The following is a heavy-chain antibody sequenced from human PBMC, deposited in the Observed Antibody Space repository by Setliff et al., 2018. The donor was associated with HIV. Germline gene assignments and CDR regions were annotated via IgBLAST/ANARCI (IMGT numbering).Heavy chain of an antibody. V-gene: IGHV4-61*09. Sequence: SETLSLTCTVSGGSISSGSYYWSWIRQPAGKGLEWIGHIYTSGSTNYNPSLKSRVTISVDTSKNQFSLKLSSVTAADTAVYYCARGSDASGYYPIYYYYGMDVWGQGTTVTVSS. J-gene: IGHJ6*02. CDR2: IYTSGST. CDR1: GGSISSGSYY. CDR3: ARGSDASGYYPIYYYYGMDV. D-gene: IGHD3-22*01.